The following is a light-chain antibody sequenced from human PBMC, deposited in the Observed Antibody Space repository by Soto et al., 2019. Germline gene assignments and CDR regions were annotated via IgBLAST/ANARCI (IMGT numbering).Light chain of an antibody. J-gene: IGLJ1*01. V-gene: IGLV2-14*01. CDR1: SRDFGGYNY. CDR2: EVS. CDR3: SSYTSSSTLV. Sequence: QSALTQPASVSGSPGQSITISCTGTSRDFGGYNYVSWYQHHPGKDPKLMIYEVSNRPSGVSNRFSGSKSGNTASLTISGLQAEDEADYYCSSYTSSSTLVFGTGTKVTVL.